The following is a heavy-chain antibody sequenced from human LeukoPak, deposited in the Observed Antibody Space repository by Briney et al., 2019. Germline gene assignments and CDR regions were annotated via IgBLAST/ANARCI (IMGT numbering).Heavy chain of an antibody. CDR2: INHSGST. CDR3: ARVPYYYDSSNAFDI. CDR1: GGSFSGYY. J-gene: IGHJ3*02. V-gene: IGHV4-34*01. Sequence: PSETLSLTCAVYGGSFSGYYWSWIRQPPGKGLERIGEINHSGSTNYNPSLKSRVTISVDTSKNQFSLKLSSVTAADTAVYYCARVPYYYDSSNAFDIWGQGTMVTVSS. D-gene: IGHD3-22*01.